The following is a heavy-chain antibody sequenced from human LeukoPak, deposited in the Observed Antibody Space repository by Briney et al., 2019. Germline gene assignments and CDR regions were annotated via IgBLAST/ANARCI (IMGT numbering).Heavy chain of an antibody. CDR1: GGTFSSYA. V-gene: IGHV1-69*05. D-gene: IGHD3-16*01. CDR3: ARTGGEDYYMDV. Sequence: SVKVSCKASGGTFSSYAISWVRQAPGQGLGWMGWIIPIFGTANYAQKFQGRVTITTDESTSTAYMELSSLRSEDTAVYYCARTGGEDYYMDVWGKGTTVTVSS. J-gene: IGHJ6*03. CDR2: IIPIFGTA.